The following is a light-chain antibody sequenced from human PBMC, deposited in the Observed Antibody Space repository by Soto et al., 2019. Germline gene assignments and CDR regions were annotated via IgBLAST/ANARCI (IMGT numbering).Light chain of an antibody. CDR3: QQRSDWPLT. V-gene: IGKV3-11*01. CDR2: DAS. CDR1: QSVSSY. J-gene: IGKJ4*01. Sequence: EILLTQSPATLSLSPGQRATLSCRASQSVSSYLAWYQQKPGQAPRLLMYDASNRATGIPVRFSGSGSGTDFTLTITSLEPEDFAVYYCQQRSDWPLTFGGGTKVEIK.